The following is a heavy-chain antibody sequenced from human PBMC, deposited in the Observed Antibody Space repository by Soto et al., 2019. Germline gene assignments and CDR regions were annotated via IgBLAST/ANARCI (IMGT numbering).Heavy chain of an antibody. V-gene: IGHV4-59*01. J-gene: IGHJ3*02. Sequence: PSETLSLTCTVSGGSISSYYWSWIRQPPGKGLEWIGYIYYSGSTNYNPSLKSRVTISVDTSKNQFSLKLSSVTAADTAVYYCARANDYGDFGDAFDIWGQGTMVTVSS. CDR1: GGSISSYY. D-gene: IGHD4-17*01. CDR3: ARANDYGDFGDAFDI. CDR2: IYYSGST.